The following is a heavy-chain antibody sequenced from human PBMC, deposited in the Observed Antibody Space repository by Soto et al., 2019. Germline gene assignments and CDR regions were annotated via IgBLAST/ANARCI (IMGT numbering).Heavy chain of an antibody. CDR3: VKRGVDTIGLSF. CDR2: INTDGSST. D-gene: IGHD3-10*01. CDR1: GFTFSSFW. V-gene: IGHV3-74*01. J-gene: IGHJ4*02. Sequence: EVQLVESGGGLVQPGGSLTLSCAVSGFTFSSFWMHWVRQAPGEGLVWVSRINTDGSSTSYADSVKGRFTISRDNAKNALYLQMNSLRVEDTAMYYSVKRGVDTIGLSFWGQGTLVTFSS.